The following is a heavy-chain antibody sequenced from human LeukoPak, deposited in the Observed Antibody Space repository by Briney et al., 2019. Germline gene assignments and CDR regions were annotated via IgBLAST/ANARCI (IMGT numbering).Heavy chain of an antibody. CDR2: INPNSGGT. J-gene: IGHJ6*02. D-gene: IGHD6-13*01. Sequence: GALLKLSCKASGYTFTGYYMHCVRQAPGQGLEWMGWINPNSGGTDYAQKFQGRVTMTRDTSISTAYMELSRLRSDDTAVYYCARNSWSRYYYSYYGMDVWGQGTTVTVSS. V-gene: IGHV1-2*02. CDR1: GYTFTGYY. CDR3: ARNSWSRYYYSYYGMDV.